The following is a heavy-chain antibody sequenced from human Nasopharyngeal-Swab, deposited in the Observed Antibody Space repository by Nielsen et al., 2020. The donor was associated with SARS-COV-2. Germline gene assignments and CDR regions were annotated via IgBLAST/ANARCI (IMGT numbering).Heavy chain of an antibody. CDR3: ATTPPSPIQGGPHTYFDY. J-gene: IGHJ4*02. Sequence: WIRQPTGKGLEWIGEIYHSGSTNYNPSLKSRVTISVDKAKNQFSLKLSSVTAADTAVYYCATTPPSPIQGGPHTYFDYWGQGTLVTVSS. CDR2: IYHSGST. D-gene: IGHD5-18*01. V-gene: IGHV4-4*02.